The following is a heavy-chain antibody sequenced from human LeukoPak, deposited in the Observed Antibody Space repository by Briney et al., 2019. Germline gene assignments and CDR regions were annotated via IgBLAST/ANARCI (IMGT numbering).Heavy chain of an antibody. J-gene: IGHJ4*02. V-gene: IGHV3-7*01. CDR1: GFTFSDYW. Sequence: PGGSLRLSCAASGFTFSDYWMSWVRQAPGKGLEWVANIKEDGRERYYADSVKGRFTISRDNAKNSLSLQMISLRAEDTAVYYCASDRAARYIDPCFDYWGQGILVTVSS. D-gene: IGHD3-9*01. CDR2: IKEDGRER. CDR3: ASDRAARYIDPCFDY.